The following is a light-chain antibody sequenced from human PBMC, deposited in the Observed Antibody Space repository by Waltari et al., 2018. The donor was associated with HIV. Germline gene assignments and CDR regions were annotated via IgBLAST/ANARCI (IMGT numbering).Light chain of an antibody. J-gene: IGLJ3*02. V-gene: IGLV4-60*03. CDR2: LGGSGSY. CDR1: SGHSSHI. Sequence: QPVLTPSSSASASLGSSVKLTCTPSSGHSSHITAWPQQQPGKSLRYLEKLGGSGSYNKGIGCPDRFSGSSSGADRYLTISNLQSGEEADDYCDTSDGNTLVFGGGTKLTVL. CDR3: DTSDGNTLV.